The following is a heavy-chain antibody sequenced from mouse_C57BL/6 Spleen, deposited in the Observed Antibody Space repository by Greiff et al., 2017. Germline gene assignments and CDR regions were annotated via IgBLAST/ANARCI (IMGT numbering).Heavy chain of an antibody. Sequence: LQESGAELVKPGASVKISCKASGYAFSSYWLYWVKQRPGKGLERSGQNHPGDGDTNYNGKFKGKATLTADKSSSTAYMQLSSLTSEDTAVYFCASDYDYGAMDYWGQGTSVTVSS. V-gene: IGHV1-80*01. CDR1: GYAFSSYW. D-gene: IGHD2-4*01. J-gene: IGHJ4*01. CDR3: ASDYDYGAMDY. CDR2: NHPGDGDT.